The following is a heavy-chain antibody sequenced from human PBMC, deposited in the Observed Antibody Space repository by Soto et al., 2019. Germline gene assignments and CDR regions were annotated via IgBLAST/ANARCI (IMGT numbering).Heavy chain of an antibody. V-gene: IGHV1-69*13. CDR1: GGTFSSYA. J-gene: IGHJ3*02. CDR2: IIPIFGTA. CDR3: ARDWYYYDSSGYKHDAFDI. Sequence: AVKVSCKASGGTFSSYAISWVRQAPGQGLEWMGGIIPIFGTANYAQKFQGRVTITADESTSTAYMELSSLRSEDTAVYYCARDWYYYDSSGYKHDAFDIWGQGTMVTVSS. D-gene: IGHD3-22*01.